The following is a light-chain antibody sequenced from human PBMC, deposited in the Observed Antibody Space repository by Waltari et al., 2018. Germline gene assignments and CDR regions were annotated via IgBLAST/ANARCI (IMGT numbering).Light chain of an antibody. CDR2: QVS. V-gene: IGKV2-24*01. CDR1: QSLFYSAGNTY. Sequence: DIVLTQTPLSSPVTLGQPASISCRSSQSLFYSAGNTYLSWLQQRPGQPPRLLIYQVSNRFSGVPDRFSGSGAGTDFTLKISRVEAEDVGVYYCMQTVQFRWTFGQGTKVEIK. J-gene: IGKJ1*01. CDR3: MQTVQFRWT.